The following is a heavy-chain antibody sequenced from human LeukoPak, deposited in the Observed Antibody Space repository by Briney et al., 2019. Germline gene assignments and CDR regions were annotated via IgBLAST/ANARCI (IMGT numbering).Heavy chain of an antibody. CDR3: ARGTTRLWIGEGGNALDI. CDR2: LNPNSGDT. CDR1: GYTFTGSY. Sequence: ASVKVSCKASGYTFTGSYLHWVRQAPGQGLEWMGWLNPNSGDTKDALKFQGRVTMTRDTSINTAYMELSRLTSDDTAVYYCARGTTRLWIGEGGNALDIWGQGTMVTVSS. V-gene: IGHV1-2*02. D-gene: IGHD3-10*01. J-gene: IGHJ3*02.